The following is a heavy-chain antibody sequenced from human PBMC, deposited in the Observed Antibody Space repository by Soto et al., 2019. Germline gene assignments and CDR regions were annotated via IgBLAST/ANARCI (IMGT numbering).Heavy chain of an antibody. V-gene: IGHV3-21*01. CDR2: ISSSSSYI. D-gene: IGHD6-6*01. CDR1: GFTFSSYS. CDR3: ARDGATVYSSLAGDY. J-gene: IGHJ4*02. Sequence: GGSLRLSCAASGFTFSSYSMNWVRQAPGKGLEWVSSISSSSSYIYYADSVKGRFTISRDNAKNSLYLQMNSLRAEDTAVYYCARDGATVYSSLAGDYWGQGTLVTVSS.